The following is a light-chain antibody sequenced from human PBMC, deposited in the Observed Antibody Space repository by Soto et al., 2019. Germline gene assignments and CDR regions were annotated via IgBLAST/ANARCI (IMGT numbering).Light chain of an antibody. V-gene: IGKV3-15*01. CDR3: QQYNNWPPIT. J-gene: IGKJ5*01. CDR1: QSVSIN. Sequence: EIVMTQSPATLSLSPGERATLSCRTSQSVSINLAWYQKKPGQAPRLLLYDTSTRATGIPARFSGSGSGTELTLTISSLQSEDFAVYYCQQYNNWPPITFGQGTRLEIK. CDR2: DTS.